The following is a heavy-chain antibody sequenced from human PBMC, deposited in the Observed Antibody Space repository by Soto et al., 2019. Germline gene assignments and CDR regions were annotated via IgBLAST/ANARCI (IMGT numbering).Heavy chain of an antibody. Sequence: QVQLVESGGGVVQHGRSLRLSCAASGFTFSSYGMHWVRQAPGKGLEWVAVISYDGSNKYYADSVKGRFTISRDNSKNTLYLQMNSLRAEDTAVYYCAKEGSLGQSRYFDLWGRGTPVTVSS. J-gene: IGHJ2*01. D-gene: IGHD7-27*01. CDR2: ISYDGSNK. CDR3: AKEGSLGQSRYFDL. CDR1: GFTFSSYG. V-gene: IGHV3-30*18.